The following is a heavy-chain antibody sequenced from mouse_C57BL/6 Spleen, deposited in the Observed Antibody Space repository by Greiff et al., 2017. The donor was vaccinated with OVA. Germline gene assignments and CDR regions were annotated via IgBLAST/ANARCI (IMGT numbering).Heavy chain of an antibody. CDR3: AIIYYGNYDYAMDY. CDR1: GYAFSSSW. V-gene: IGHV1-82*01. J-gene: IGHJ4*01. D-gene: IGHD2-1*01. Sequence: VQLQQSGPELVKPGASVKISCKASGYAFSSSWMNWVKQRPGKGLEWIGRIYPGDGDTNYNGKFKGKATLTADKSSSTAYMQLSSLTSEDSAVYFCAIIYYGNYDYAMDYWGQGTSVTVSS. CDR2: IYPGDGDT.